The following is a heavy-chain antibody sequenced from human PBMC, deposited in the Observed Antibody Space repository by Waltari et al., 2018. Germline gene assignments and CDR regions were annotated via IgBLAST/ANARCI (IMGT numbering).Heavy chain of an antibody. J-gene: IGHJ5*02. CDR2: ICSSSTYI. CDR3: ARVLGGYCSSTSCSGFDP. Sequence: EVQLVESGGGLVKPGGSLRLSCAASGFTFSSHSMNWVRQAPGKGLEWLSSICSSSTYIYYADSVKGRFTISRDNAKNSLYLQMNSLRAEDTAVYYCARVLGGYCSSTSCSGFDPWGQGTLVTVSS. CDR1: GFTFSSHS. V-gene: IGHV3-21*01. D-gene: IGHD2-2*01.